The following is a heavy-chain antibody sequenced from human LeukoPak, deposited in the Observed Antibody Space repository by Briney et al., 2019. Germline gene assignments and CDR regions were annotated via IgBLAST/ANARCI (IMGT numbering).Heavy chain of an antibody. Sequence: GGSLRLSCAASGFTFSSYSMNWVRQAPGKGLEWLSYFSSDNSVIHYADSVKGRFTISRDNARNSLFLQMNSLTDEDTAVYYCASVGRAGSHDQYLQHWGQGTLVTASS. J-gene: IGHJ1*01. D-gene: IGHD2-15*01. CDR1: GFTFSSYS. V-gene: IGHV3-48*02. CDR3: ASVGRAGSHDQYLQH. CDR2: FSSDNSVI.